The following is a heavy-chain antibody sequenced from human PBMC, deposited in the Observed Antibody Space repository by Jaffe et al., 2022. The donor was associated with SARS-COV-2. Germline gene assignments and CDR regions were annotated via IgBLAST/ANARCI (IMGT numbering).Heavy chain of an antibody. V-gene: IGHV3-66*02. CDR3: ARNQVNVNWENNKWHSYYNGMDV. Sequence: EVQLVESGGGLVQPGGSLRLSCAASRLTVSSNYMSWVRQAPGKGLEWVSVLYSGGSAYYADSVKGRFTISRDNSKNTLYLQMNSLRPEDTAVYYCARNQVNVNWENNKWHSYYNGMDVWGQGTTVTVSS. D-gene: IGHD1-1*01. CDR1: RLTVSSNY. J-gene: IGHJ6*02. CDR2: LYSGGSA.